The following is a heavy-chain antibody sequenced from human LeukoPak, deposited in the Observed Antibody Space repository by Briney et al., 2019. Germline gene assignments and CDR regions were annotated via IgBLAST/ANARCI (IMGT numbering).Heavy chain of an antibody. Sequence: GGSLRLSCAASGFTFSSYSMNWVRQAPRKGLEWVSSISSSSSYIYYADSVKGRFTISRDNAKNSLYLQMNSLRAEDTAVYYCARDFPSAVAPYFDYWGQGTLVTVSS. J-gene: IGHJ4*02. CDR1: GFTFSSYS. D-gene: IGHD6-19*01. CDR3: ARDFPSAVAPYFDY. CDR2: ISSSSSYI. V-gene: IGHV3-21*01.